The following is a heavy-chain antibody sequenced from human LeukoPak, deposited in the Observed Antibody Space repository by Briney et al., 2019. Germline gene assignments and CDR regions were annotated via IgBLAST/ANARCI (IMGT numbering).Heavy chain of an antibody. J-gene: IGHJ6*02. Sequence: GASVKVSCKTSRYAFNSYGISWVRQAPGQGLEWMGLISVYNGNTNYAQKFQGRVSMTTDTPTTTAYMELRSLRSDDTAVYYCARYYCSGGRCYGHYYYGMDVWGQGTTVTVSS. CDR3: ARYYCSGGRCYGHYYYGMDV. D-gene: IGHD2-15*01. CDR1: RYAFNSYG. V-gene: IGHV1-18*01. CDR2: ISVYNGNT.